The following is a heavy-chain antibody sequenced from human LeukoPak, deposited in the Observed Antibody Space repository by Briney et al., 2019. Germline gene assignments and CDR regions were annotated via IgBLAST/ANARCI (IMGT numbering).Heavy chain of an antibody. Sequence: SVKVSCKASGYTFTSYGISWVREAPGQGLEWMGGIIPIFGTANYAQKFQGRVTITADESTSTAYMELSSLRSEDTAVYYCARESGYYYDSSGYYSWFDPWGQGTLVTVSS. V-gene: IGHV1-69*13. CDR2: IIPIFGTA. CDR3: ARESGYYYDSSGYYSWFDP. D-gene: IGHD3-22*01. CDR1: GYTFTSYG. J-gene: IGHJ5*02.